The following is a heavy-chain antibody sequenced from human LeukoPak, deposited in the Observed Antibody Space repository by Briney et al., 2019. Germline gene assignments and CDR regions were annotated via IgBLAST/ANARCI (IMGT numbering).Heavy chain of an antibody. Sequence: SQTLSLTCTVSGGSISSGGYYWSWIRQHPGKGLEWIGYIYYSGSTYYNPSLKSRVTISVDTSKNQFSLKLSSVTAADTAVYYCARVGSPLLVINEYYFDYWGQGTLVTVSS. CDR2: IYYSGST. CDR3: ARVGSPLLVINEYYFDY. CDR1: GGSISSGGYY. D-gene: IGHD3-3*02. V-gene: IGHV4-31*03. J-gene: IGHJ4*02.